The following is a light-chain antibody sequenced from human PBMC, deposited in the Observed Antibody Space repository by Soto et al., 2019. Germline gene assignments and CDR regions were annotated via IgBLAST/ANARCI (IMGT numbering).Light chain of an antibody. J-gene: IGLJ3*02. Sequence: QSALTHPPSASGSPGQSVTISCTGTSSDVGAYNYVSWYQQHAGKAPKLVIYEVTKRPSGVPDRFSGSKSANTASLTVSGLQAEDEADYYCSSFASSNTWVFGGGTTVTV. CDR2: EVT. CDR3: SSFASSNTWV. V-gene: IGLV2-8*01. CDR1: SSDVGAYNY.